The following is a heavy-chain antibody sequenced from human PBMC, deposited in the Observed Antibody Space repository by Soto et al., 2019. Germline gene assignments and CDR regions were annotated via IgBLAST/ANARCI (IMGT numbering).Heavy chain of an antibody. CDR3: ARGLMATLSAGPIDY. V-gene: IGHV4-34*01. J-gene: IGHJ4*02. D-gene: IGHD5-12*01. CDR1: GGSFSGYY. Sequence: PSETLSLTCAVYGGSFSGYYWSWIRQPPGKGLEWIGEINHSGSTNYNPSLKSRVTISVDTSKNQFSLKLSSVTAADTAVYYCARGLMATLSAGPIDYWGQGTLVTVSS. CDR2: INHSGST.